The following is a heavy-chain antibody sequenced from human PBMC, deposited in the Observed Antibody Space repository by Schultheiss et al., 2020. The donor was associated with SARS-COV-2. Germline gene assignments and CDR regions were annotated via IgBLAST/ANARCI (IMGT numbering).Heavy chain of an antibody. J-gene: IGHJ4*02. Sequence: SETLSLTCTVSGASISSFYWSWIRQPPGKGLEWIGYIYHNVNSWYNPSLKSRVTISGDASKNQFSLTLDSMTAADTAVYYCARRRQDTNAYSYFDSWGQGTLVTVSS. CDR1: GASISSFY. V-gene: IGHV4-59*08. D-gene: IGHD4-11*01. CDR2: IYHNVNS. CDR3: ARRRQDTNAYSYFDS.